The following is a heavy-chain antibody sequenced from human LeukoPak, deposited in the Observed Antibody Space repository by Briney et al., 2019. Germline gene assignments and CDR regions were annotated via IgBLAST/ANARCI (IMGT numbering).Heavy chain of an antibody. D-gene: IGHD6-13*01. CDR1: GFTFSSYW. V-gene: IGHV3-74*01. Sequence: GGSLRLSCAASGFTFSSYWMHWVRHAPGKGLVWVSRINSDGSSTSYADSVKGRFTISRDNAKNTLYLQMNSLRAEDTALYYCAKDPIPYSSRGNWFDPWGQGTLVTVSS. CDR3: AKDPIPYSSRGNWFDP. J-gene: IGHJ5*02. CDR2: INSDGSST.